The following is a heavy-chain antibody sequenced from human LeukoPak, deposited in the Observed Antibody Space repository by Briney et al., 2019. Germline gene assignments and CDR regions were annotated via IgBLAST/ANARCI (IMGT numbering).Heavy chain of an antibody. Sequence: ASVKVSCKASGYTFADYYVHWVRQAPGQGLEWVGRYSLDSGGTKCAQKFQGRVTMTRDTSISTAYMELSGLKSDDTVVYYCARNRLRDGFTEYYFDYWGQGTLVTVSS. D-gene: IGHD5-24*01. CDR3: ARNRLRDGFTEYYFDY. CDR1: GYTFADYY. CDR2: YSLDSGGT. V-gene: IGHV1-2*05. J-gene: IGHJ4*02.